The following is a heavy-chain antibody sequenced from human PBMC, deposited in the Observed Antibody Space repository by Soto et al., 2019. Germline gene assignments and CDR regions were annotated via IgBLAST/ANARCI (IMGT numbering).Heavy chain of an antibody. Sequence: PSETLSLTCNVSGDSISSGFYYWSWIRRPPGKGLEWIGDVHHRGTPRYNPSLKSRVTISVDTSKNQFSLRLNSVTAADTAVYYCARGARPGTQIVMTPATSDFFDFWGQGTVVTVSS. V-gene: IGHV4-39*02. D-gene: IGHD2-21*02. CDR2: VHHRGTP. CDR3: ARGARPGTQIVMTPATSDFFDF. J-gene: IGHJ4*02. CDR1: GDSISSGFYY.